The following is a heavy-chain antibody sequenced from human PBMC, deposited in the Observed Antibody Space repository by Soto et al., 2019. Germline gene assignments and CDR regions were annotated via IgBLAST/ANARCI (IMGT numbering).Heavy chain of an antibody. V-gene: IGHV3-66*01. J-gene: IGHJ6*03. CDR2: IYSGGST. CDR3: ARSPPSYSNYVYYYYMDV. D-gene: IGHD4-4*01. Sequence: GGSLRLSCAASGFTVSSNYMSWVRQAPGKGLEWVSVIYSGGSTYYADSVKGRFTISRDNSKNTLYLQMNSLRAEDTAVYYCARSPPSYSNYVYYYYMDVWGKGTTVTVSS. CDR1: GFTVSSNY.